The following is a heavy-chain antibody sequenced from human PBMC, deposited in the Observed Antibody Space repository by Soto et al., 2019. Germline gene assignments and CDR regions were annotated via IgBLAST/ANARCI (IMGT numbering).Heavy chain of an antibody. D-gene: IGHD3-22*01. CDR3: AIRNYYDSSGSCGPWLYFDY. Sequence: EVQLLESGGGLVQPGGSLRLPCAVSGLTFRNYALNWVRKAPGKGLEWVSTISDNGGSTHYGNSVKGRFTISRDNSKNTLSLQMNSLRAEDAAIYYCAIRNYYDSSGSCGPWLYFDYWGQGTLVTVAS. CDR1: GLTFRNYA. CDR2: ISDNGGST. J-gene: IGHJ4*02. V-gene: IGHV3-23*01.